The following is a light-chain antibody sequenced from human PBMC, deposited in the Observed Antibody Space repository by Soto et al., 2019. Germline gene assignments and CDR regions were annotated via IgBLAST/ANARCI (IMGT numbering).Light chain of an antibody. CDR2: DVS. V-gene: IGLV2-14*03. J-gene: IGLJ1*01. CDR3: SSFRCSSTSYV. CDR1: SSDIGDSNY. Sequence: QSALTQPASVSGSPGQSITISCTGTSSDIGDSNYVSWYQQHPGKAPKLVIYDVSNPPSGVSNRFSGSKSANTASLTISGIQAEDEADYYCSSFRCSSTSYVFGTGTKLTVL.